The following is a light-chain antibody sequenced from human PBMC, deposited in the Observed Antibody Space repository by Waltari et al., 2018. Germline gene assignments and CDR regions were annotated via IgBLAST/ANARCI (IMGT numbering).Light chain of an antibody. Sequence: QSALTQPRSVSGSPGQSVTISGPGTSSAVGGYNYVSWYQQHPGKAPKLMIYDVSKRPSGVPDRFSGSKSGNTASLTISGLQAEDEADYYCCSYAGSYTLVFGGGTKLTVL. J-gene: IGLJ2*01. CDR1: SSAVGGYNY. CDR2: DVS. CDR3: CSYAGSYTLV. V-gene: IGLV2-11*01.